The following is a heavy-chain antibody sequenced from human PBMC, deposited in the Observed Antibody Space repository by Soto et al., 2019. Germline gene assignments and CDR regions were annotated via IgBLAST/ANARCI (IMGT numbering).Heavy chain of an antibody. CDR1: GFTFSSYG. CDR3: AKAHPIIVVVTAALDY. Sequence: LRLSCAASGFTFSSYGMHWVRQAPGKGLEWVAVISYDGSNKYYADSVKGRFTISRDNSKNTLYLQMNSLRAEDTAVYYCAKAHPIIVVVTAALDYWGQGTLVTVSS. V-gene: IGHV3-30*18. D-gene: IGHD2-21*02. CDR2: ISYDGSNK. J-gene: IGHJ4*02.